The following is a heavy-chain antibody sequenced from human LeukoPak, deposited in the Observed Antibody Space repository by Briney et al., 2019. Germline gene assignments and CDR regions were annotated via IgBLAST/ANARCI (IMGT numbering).Heavy chain of an antibody. D-gene: IGHD6-6*01. V-gene: IGHV4-39*01. CDR1: GGSVSSSTYY. CDR2: IYYSGST. CDR3: ARRRRSNSSHDY. Sequence: PSETLSLTCTVSGGSVSSSTYYWDWIHQPPGKGLEWIGTIYYSGSTYYNPSLKSRVTISVDTSKNQFSLRLSSVTAADTAVYYCARRRRSNSSHDYWGQGTLVTVSS. J-gene: IGHJ4*02.